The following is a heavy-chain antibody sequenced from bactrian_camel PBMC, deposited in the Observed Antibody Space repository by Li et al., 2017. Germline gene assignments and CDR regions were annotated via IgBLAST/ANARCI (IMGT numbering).Heavy chain of an antibody. CDR3: AAARGGCPFRSVPPDDWFFY. V-gene: IGHV3S42*01. CDR1: QFTFSSSRSC. CDR2: TYIGGSSS. J-gene: IGHJ4*01. Sequence: VQLVESGGGLVQAGGSLKLSCVASQFTFSSSRSCMGWFRQAPGKEREGVASTYIGGSSSSYADSVKGRYTTSRDNVKNTLYLQMNSLQLEDTAMYYCAAARGGCPFRSVPPDDWFFYWGQGTQVTVS. D-gene: IGHD7*01.